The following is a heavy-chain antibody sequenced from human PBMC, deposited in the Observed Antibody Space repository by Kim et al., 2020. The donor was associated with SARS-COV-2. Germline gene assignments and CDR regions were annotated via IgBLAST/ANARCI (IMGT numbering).Heavy chain of an antibody. D-gene: IGHD3-3*01. CDR1: GFTFQTYG. J-gene: IGHJ6*02. V-gene: IGHV3-33*06. CDR3: VKELEDFRSGNYYYGLDV. Sequence: GGSLRLSCAESGFTFQTYGMHWVRQAPGKGLEWVGIIYYDGSHQYYADSVKGRFTISRDNSKNTLYLQMNSLRVEDTAVYFCVKELEDFRSGNYYYGLDVWGQGTTVTVS. CDR2: IYYDGSHQ.